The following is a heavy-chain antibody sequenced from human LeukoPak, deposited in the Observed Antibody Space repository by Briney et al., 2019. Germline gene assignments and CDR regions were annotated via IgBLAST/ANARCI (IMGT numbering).Heavy chain of an antibody. J-gene: IGHJ6*03. Sequence: PSETLSLTCTVSGSMYNYYWSWIRRPPGKGLEWIGYIYYSGSTNYNPSLKSRVAISVDTSKNQFSLKLSSVTAADTAVYYCARLEQPPLYYMDVWGKGTTVTVSS. V-gene: IGHV4-59*01. CDR1: GSMYNYY. CDR3: ARLEQPPLYYMDV. D-gene: IGHD3-3*01. CDR2: IYYSGST.